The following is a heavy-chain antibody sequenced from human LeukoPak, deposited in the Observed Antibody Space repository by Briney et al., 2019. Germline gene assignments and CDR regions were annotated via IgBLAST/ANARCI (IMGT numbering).Heavy chain of an antibody. CDR3: ARGEYDSLFDY. CDR1: GFTFSSYA. CDR2: ISYDGSNK. Sequence: GGSLRLSCAASGFTFSSYAMHWVRQAPGKGLEWVAVISYDGSNKYYADSVKGRFTISRDNSKNSLYLQMNSLRAEDTAVYYCARGEYDSLFDYWGQGTLVTVSS. V-gene: IGHV3-30-3*01. D-gene: IGHD3-22*01. J-gene: IGHJ4*02.